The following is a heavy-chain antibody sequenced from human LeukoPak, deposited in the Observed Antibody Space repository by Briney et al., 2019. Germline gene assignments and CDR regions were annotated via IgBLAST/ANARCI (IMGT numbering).Heavy chain of an antibody. Sequence: GGSLRLSCAASGFTYSNHWMHWVRQVPGEGLVWVSRVHRDGTTTNYADSVKGRFTISRDNARDTLFLQMNNLRVEDTAFYYCARARPDGSSYFDYWGQGILVTVSS. CDR3: ARARPDGSSYFDY. CDR2: VHRDGTTT. J-gene: IGHJ4*02. V-gene: IGHV3-74*01. CDR1: GFTYSNHW.